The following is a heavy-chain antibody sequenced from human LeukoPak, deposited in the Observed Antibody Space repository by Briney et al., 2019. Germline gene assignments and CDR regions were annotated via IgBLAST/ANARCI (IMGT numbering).Heavy chain of an antibody. CDR3: VKGVTMVRGSREFDY. CDR1: GFTFSNAW. J-gene: IGHJ4*02. Sequence: GGSLRLSCAASGFTFSNAWMTWVRQAPGKGLEWVSSIGGGGSSYYAGSVKGRFTISRDNSKNTVYLQMNNLRAEDTAIFYCVKGVTMVRGSREFDYWGQGTLVTVSS. D-gene: IGHD3-10*01. CDR2: IGGGGSS. V-gene: IGHV3-23*01.